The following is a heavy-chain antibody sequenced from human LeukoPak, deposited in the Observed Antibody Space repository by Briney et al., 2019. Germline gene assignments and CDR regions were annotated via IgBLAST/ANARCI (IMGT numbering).Heavy chain of an antibody. CDR2: ITSSGSSI. Sequence: PGGSLRLSCAASGFTFSSYEMNWVRQAPGKGLEWVTYITSSGSSIYYADSVKGRFTISRDSAKNSLYLQMNSLRAEDTAIYYCARVGYGGNYPPYYSYMDVWGKGTTVTVSS. CDR3: ARVGYGGNYPPYYSYMDV. J-gene: IGHJ6*03. D-gene: IGHD4/OR15-4a*01. V-gene: IGHV3-48*03. CDR1: GFTFSSYE.